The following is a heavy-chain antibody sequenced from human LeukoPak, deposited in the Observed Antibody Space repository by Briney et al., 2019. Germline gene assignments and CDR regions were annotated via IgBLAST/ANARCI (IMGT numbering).Heavy chain of an antibody. J-gene: IGHJ4*02. D-gene: IGHD3-10*01. Sequence: GASVKVSCKASGYTFTSYDINWVRQATGQGLEWMGWMNPNSGNTGYAQKFQGRITMTRNTSISTAYMELSSLRSEDTAVYYCARARYYNSPFDYWGQGALVTVSA. V-gene: IGHV1-8*01. CDR2: MNPNSGNT. CDR1: GYTFTSYD. CDR3: ARARYYNSPFDY.